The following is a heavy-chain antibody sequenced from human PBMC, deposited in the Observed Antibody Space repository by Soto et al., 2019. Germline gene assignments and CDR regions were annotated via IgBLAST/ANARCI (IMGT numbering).Heavy chain of an antibody. CDR2: INHSGST. CDR3: ARWAYSSSSYFDY. D-gene: IGHD6-6*01. J-gene: IGHJ4*02. V-gene: IGHV4-34*01. CDR1: GGSFSGYY. Sequence: QVQLQQWGAGLLKPSETLSLTCAVYGGSFSGYYWSWIRQPPGKGLEWIGEINHSGSTNYNPSLKSRVTISVDTSKNQFSLKLSSVTAADTAVYYCARWAYSSSSYFDYWGQGTLVTVSS.